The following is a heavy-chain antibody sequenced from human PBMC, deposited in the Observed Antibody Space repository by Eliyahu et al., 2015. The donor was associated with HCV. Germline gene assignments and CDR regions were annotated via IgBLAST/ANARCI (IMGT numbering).Heavy chain of an antibody. CDR3: ARHTTNCSGGSCYSEVFDY. CDR2: IYYSGST. D-gene: IGHD2-15*01. Sequence: QLQLQESGPGLVKPSETLSLTCTVSGXSISXXSYYWGWIRQPPGKGLEWIGSIYYSGSTYYNPSLKSRVTISVDTSKNQFSLKLSSVTAADTAVYYCARHTTNCSGGSCYSEVFDYWGQGTLVTVSS. V-gene: IGHV4-39*01. J-gene: IGHJ4*02. CDR1: GXSISXXSYY.